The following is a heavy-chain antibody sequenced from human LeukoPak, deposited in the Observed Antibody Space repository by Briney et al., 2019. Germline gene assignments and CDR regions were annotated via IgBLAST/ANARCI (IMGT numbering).Heavy chain of an antibody. CDR3: ARDRARGYSGYGVFDY. CDR1: GGSISSYY. J-gene: IGHJ4*02. CDR2: IHYSGGT. Sequence: TLSLTCTVSGGSISSYYWSWIRQPPGKGLEWIGYIHYSGGTNYNPSLKSRVTISVDTSKNQFSLKLNSVTAADTAVYYCARDRARGYSGYGVFDYWGPGTLVTVPS. V-gene: IGHV4-59*01. D-gene: IGHD5-12*01.